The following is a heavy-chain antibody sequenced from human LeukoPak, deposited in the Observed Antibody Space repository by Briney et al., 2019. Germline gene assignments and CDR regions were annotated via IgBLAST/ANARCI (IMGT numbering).Heavy chain of an antibody. D-gene: IGHD3-10*01. CDR1: GFTFSSYG. V-gene: IGHV3-30*02. CDR2: IRYDGSNK. CDR3: AKKAGSGTYYYFDY. J-gene: IGHJ4*02. Sequence: PGGSLRLSCAASGFTFSSYGMHWVRQAPGKGLEWVAFIRYDGSNKYYADSVKGRFSISRDNSVNTLYLEMNSLRADDTAVYYCAKKAGSGTYYYFDYWGQGTLVTVSS.